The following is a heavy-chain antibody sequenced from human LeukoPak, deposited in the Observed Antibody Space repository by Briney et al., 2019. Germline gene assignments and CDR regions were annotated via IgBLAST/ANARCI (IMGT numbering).Heavy chain of an antibody. J-gene: IGHJ4*02. CDR3: AKIGPITSDY. CDR2: IRYDGSNK. CDR1: GFTFSSYG. V-gene: IGHV3-30*02. Sequence: GGSLRLSCAASGFTFSSYGMHWVRQAPGKGLEWVAFIRYDGSNKYYADSVKGRFTISTDNSKNTLYLQMNSLRAEDTAVYYCAKIGPITSDYWGQGTLVTVSS. D-gene: IGHD1-20*01.